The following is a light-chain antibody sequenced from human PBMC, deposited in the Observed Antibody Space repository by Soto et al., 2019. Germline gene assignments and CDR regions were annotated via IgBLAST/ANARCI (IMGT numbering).Light chain of an antibody. CDR1: QGISNA. CDR2: DAS. V-gene: IGKV1D-13*01. CDR3: QQFHNYPVS. J-gene: IGKJ4*01. Sequence: IQLTQSPSSLSASVGDRVTITCRASQGISNALAWYQQKPGKSPQLLIDDASVSENGVPPRFSGSGGGTDFSLIIDSLQPGDFATYYCQQFHNYPVSFGGGTKVEIK.